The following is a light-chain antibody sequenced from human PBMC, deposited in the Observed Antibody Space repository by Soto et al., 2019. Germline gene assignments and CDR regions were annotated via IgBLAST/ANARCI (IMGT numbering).Light chain of an antibody. J-gene: IGKJ1*01. CDR2: GAS. Sequence: EIVLTQSPGTLSLSPGERATLSCRASQSVSSSYLAWYQQKPGQAPWLLIYGASSRATGIPDRFSGSGSGTDFTLTISRLEPEDFAVYSCQQYGSSRTFGQGTKVEIK. V-gene: IGKV3-20*01. CDR3: QQYGSSRT. CDR1: QSVSSSY.